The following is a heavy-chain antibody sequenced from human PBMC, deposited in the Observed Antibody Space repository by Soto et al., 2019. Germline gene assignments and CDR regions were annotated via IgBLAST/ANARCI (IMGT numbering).Heavy chain of an antibody. CDR3: AKARARMDEYGDYYYYYYGMDV. CDR1: GFTFSSYA. J-gene: IGHJ6*02. CDR2: ISGSGGST. Sequence: PGGSLRLSCAASGFTFSSYAMSWVRQAPGKGLEWVSAISGSGGSTYYADSVKGRFTISRDNSKNTLYLQMNSLRAEDTAVYYCAKARARMDEYGDYYYYYYGMDVWGQGTTVTVSS. D-gene: IGHD4-17*01. V-gene: IGHV3-23*01.